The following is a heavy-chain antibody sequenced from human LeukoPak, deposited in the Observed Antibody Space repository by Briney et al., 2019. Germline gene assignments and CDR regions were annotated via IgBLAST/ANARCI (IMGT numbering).Heavy chain of an antibody. V-gene: IGHV3-21*01. Sequence: PGGSLRLSCAASGFTFSSYSMNWVRQAPGKGLEWVSSISSSSGYIYYADSVKGRFTISRDNAKNSLYLQMNSLRAEDTAVYYCARDSQYYDFWSGYYSLGWFDPWGQGTLVTVSS. CDR1: GFTFSSYS. J-gene: IGHJ5*02. D-gene: IGHD3-3*01. CDR3: ARDSQYYDFWSGYYSLGWFDP. CDR2: ISSSSGYI.